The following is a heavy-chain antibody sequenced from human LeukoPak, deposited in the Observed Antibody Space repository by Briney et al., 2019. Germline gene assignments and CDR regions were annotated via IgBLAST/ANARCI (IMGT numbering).Heavy chain of an antibody. CDR2: TYYRSKWYN. Sequence: SQTLSLTCGISGDSGSSNSAAWHWIRQSPSRGLEWLGRTYYRSKWYNDYAVSVKSRITINSDTSKNQFSLQLNSVTPEDTAVYYCARSPSSGGLHFDYWGQGTLVTVSS. V-gene: IGHV6-1*01. CDR1: GDSGSSNSAA. J-gene: IGHJ4*02. D-gene: IGHD6-19*01. CDR3: ARSPSSGGLHFDY.